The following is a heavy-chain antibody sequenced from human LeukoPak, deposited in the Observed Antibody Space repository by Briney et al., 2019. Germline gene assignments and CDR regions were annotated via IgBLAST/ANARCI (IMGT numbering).Heavy chain of an antibody. CDR3: ARDCCGEWYYFDY. V-gene: IGHV3-23*01. CDR2: ISGRGGGT. Sequence: GGSLRLSCAASGFTFSSYAMSWVRQAPGKGLEWVSAISGRGGGTYYADSVKGRFTISRDNSKNTLYLQMNSLRAEDTAVYYCARDCCGEWYYFDYWGQGTLVTVSS. J-gene: IGHJ4*02. D-gene: IGHD3-10*01. CDR1: GFTFSSYA.